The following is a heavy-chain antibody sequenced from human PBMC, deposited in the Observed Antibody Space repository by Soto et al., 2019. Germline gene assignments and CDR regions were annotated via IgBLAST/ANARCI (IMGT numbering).Heavy chain of an antibody. J-gene: IGHJ5*02. CDR2: ISGSGVIK. CDR1: GFTFSKNA. D-gene: IGHD3-10*01. CDR3: AKDLTSMVRVVLPSP. Sequence: EVQLLQSGGGWVQPGGSLRLSCAASGFTFSKNARAGFPQAPGKGLEWVSSISGSGVIKYYADSVQGRFTISRDNSNNTLSVQMNSLRVEDTAIYYCAKDLTSMVRVVLPSPWGQGILVTVSS. V-gene: IGHV3-23*01.